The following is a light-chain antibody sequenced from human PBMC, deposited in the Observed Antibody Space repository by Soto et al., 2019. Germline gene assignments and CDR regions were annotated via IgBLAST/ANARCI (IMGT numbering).Light chain of an antibody. J-gene: IGKJ5*01. Sequence: DIQMTQSPSSLSSSLGDRVTITCRANQDISYYLAWYQQKQGKVPKLLIYGASTLQSGVPSRFSGSGSGTDFTLTISCMKSEDFATYYCQQYYSYPTFGQGTRLEIK. CDR2: GAS. V-gene: IGKV1-16*01. CDR1: QDISYY. CDR3: QQYYSYPT.